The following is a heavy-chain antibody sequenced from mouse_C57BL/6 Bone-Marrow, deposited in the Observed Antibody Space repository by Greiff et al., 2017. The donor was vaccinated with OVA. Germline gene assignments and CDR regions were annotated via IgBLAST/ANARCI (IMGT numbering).Heavy chain of an antibody. CDR1: GYTFTSYW. CDR3: AGCNYYGSSNWYVDV. Sequence: VQLQQPGAELVKPGASVKMSCKASGYTFTSYWITWVKQRPGQGLEWIGDIYPGSGSTNYNEKFKSKATLTVDTSSSTAYMQLSSLTSEDSAVYYCAGCNYYGSSNWYVDVWGTGTTVTVSS. D-gene: IGHD1-1*01. J-gene: IGHJ1*03. CDR2: IYPGSGST. V-gene: IGHV1-55*01.